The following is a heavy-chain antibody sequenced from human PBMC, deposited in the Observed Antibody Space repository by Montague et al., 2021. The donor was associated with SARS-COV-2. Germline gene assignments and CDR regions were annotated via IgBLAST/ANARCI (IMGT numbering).Heavy chain of an antibody. Sequence: SETLSLTCTVSGGSISSSSYDWGWIRQPPGKGLEWIGSIYYSGSTYYNPSLKSRVTISVDTSKNQFSLKLSSVTAADTAVYYCARGLRWESWYFDLWGRGTLVTVSS. CDR2: IYYSGST. CDR3: ARGLRWESWYFDL. D-gene: IGHD4-23*01. J-gene: IGHJ2*01. V-gene: IGHV4-39*07. CDR1: GGSISSSSYD.